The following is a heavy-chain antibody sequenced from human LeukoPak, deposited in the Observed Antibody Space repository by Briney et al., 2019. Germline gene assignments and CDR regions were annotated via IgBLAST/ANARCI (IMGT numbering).Heavy chain of an antibody. V-gene: IGHV3-7*03. D-gene: IGHD5/OR15-5a*01. CDR3: GKRSVYNFDC. CDR1: GFTFSSYW. Sequence: GGSLRLSCAASGFTFSSYWMSWVRQAPGKGLEWVANIKQDGSEKYYVDSVKGRFTISRDNSKHTLYLQMNSLRAEDTAIYYCGKRSVYNFDCWGQGTLVTVSS. J-gene: IGHJ4*02. CDR2: IKQDGSEK.